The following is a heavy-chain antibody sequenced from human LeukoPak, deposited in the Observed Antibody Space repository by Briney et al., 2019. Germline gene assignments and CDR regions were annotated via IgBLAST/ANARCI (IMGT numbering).Heavy chain of an antibody. J-gene: IGHJ6*02. CDR3: AKEPNLLGYYGLDV. V-gene: IGHV3-23*01. CDR1: GFIFSSYA. CDR2: ISGSGNTT. Sequence: TGGSLRLSCAASGFIFSSYAMNWVRQAPGKGLEWVSGISGSGNTTYYADSVKGRFTISRDNSKNTLFLQMNSLRAEDTAVYSCAKEPNLLGYYGLDVWGQGTTVTVS.